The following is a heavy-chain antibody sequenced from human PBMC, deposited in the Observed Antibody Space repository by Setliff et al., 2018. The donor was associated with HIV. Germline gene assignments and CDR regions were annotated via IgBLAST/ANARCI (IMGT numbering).Heavy chain of an antibody. Sequence: PGGSLRLSCAASGFTFSSYAMHWVRQAPGKGLEWVAVISYDGTNKYFADSVKGRFTISRDNPKNTLYLQMNSLRGDDTAMYYCAKDRHGDYFHYYGMDVWGQGTTVTVS. CDR3: AKDRHGDYFHYYGMDV. V-gene: IGHV3-30-3*01. CDR1: GFTFSSYA. D-gene: IGHD4-17*01. CDR2: ISYDGTNK. J-gene: IGHJ6*02.